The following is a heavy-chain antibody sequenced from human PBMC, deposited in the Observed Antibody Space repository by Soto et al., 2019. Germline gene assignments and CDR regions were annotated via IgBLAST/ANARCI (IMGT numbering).Heavy chain of an antibody. CDR1: GFTFGGSA. CDR3: TRQTDAVQWLVVPTDYNFDF. D-gene: IGHD6-19*01. V-gene: IGHV3-73*02. Sequence: EGQLVESGGGLVQPGGSLKLSCAASGFTFGGSAMHWVRQASGKGLEWVGHIRSKTNSYATAYAESVKGRFTISRDDSMNTAYLKMNSLNTEDTAVYFCTRQTDAVQWLVVPTDYNFDFWGQGTLVTVSS. J-gene: IGHJ4*02. CDR2: IRSKTNSYAT.